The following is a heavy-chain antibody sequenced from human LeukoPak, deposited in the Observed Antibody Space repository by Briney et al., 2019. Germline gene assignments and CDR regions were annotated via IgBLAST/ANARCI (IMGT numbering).Heavy chain of an antibody. CDR1: GFTFSNFA. D-gene: IGHD3-10*01. V-gene: IGHV3-23*01. CDR2: LGGGGIDT. Sequence: AGGSLRLSCAASGFTFSNFAMSWVRQPPGKGVEWVSTLGGGGIDTYYADSVKGRFTISRDNSKNTLYYCAKDRGQIYYNYYMDVWGKGTTVTVSS. CDR3: V. J-gene: IGHJ6*03.